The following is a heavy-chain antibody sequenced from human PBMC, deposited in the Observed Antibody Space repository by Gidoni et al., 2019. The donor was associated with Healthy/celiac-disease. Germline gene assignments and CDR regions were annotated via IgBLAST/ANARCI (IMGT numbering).Heavy chain of an antibody. V-gene: IGHV4-31*03. CDR3: ARFGGGGSGSYYISYFDY. CDR1: GGSISSGAYY. D-gene: IGHD3-10*01. Sequence: QVQLQESGPGLVKPSQTLSLTCTVSGGSISSGAYYWSWIRQHPGKGLEWIGYIYYSGSTYYNPSLKSRVTISVDTSKNQFSLKLSSVTAADTAVYYCARFGGGGSGSYYISYFDYWGQGTLVTVSS. CDR2: IYYSGST. J-gene: IGHJ4*02.